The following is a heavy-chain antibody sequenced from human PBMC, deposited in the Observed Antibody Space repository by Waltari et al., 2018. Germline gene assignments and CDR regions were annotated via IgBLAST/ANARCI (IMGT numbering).Heavy chain of an antibody. D-gene: IGHD1-26*01. V-gene: IGHV6-1*01. CDR1: GDSVASNIAA. CDR3: ARARSGSYPDY. J-gene: IGHJ4*02. CDR2: TYYRSKWYN. Sequence: VQLQQSGTGLVKPSQTLSLTCAIFGDSVASNIAAGTWMRQSPSSGLGLRGRTYYRSKWYNDYAESVKSRITIIPDTSKNQFSLQLNSVTPEDTAVYYCARARSGSYPDYWGQGTLVTVSS.